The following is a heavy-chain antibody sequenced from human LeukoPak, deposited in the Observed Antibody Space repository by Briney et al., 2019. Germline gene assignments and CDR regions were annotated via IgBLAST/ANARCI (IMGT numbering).Heavy chain of an antibody. CDR3: ARGRGGYFDY. Sequence: SETLSLTCAVYGGSFSGYYWSWIRQAPGKGLEWIGEINQSGITNYNPSLKSRVTISRDTSKNQFSLHLNSVTTADTAVYYCARGRGGYFDYWGQGTLVTVSS. CDR2: INQSGIT. V-gene: IGHV4-34*01. D-gene: IGHD3-16*01. CDR1: GGSFSGYY. J-gene: IGHJ4*02.